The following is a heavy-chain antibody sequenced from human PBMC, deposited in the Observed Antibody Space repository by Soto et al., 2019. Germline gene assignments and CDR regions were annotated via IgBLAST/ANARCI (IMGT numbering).Heavy chain of an antibody. CDR1: GGSISSGGYY. V-gene: IGHV4-31*03. CDR2: IYYSGSA. CDR3: ARVKKYWDSSGNWFDP. D-gene: IGHD3-22*01. J-gene: IGHJ5*02. Sequence: QVQLQESGPGLVKPSQTLSLTCTVSGGSISSGGYYWSWIRQHPGKGLEWIGYIYYSGSAYYNPSLKRRVTISVDTSKNQFSLKLSSVTAADTAVYYCARVKKYWDSSGNWFDPWGQGTLVTVSS.